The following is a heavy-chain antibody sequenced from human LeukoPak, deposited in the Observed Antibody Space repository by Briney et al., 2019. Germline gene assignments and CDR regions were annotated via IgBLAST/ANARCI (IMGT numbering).Heavy chain of an antibody. CDR3: ARDLNYGDYLVDY. V-gene: IGHV3-21*01. D-gene: IGHD4-17*01. CDR2: ISSSSSYI. Sequence: GGSLRLSCAASGFTFSSYSMNWVRQAPGKGLEWVSSISSSSSYIYYADSVKGRFTISRDNAKNSLYLQMNSLRAEDTAVYYCARDLNYGDYLVDYWGQGTLVTVSS. J-gene: IGHJ4*02. CDR1: GFTFSSYS.